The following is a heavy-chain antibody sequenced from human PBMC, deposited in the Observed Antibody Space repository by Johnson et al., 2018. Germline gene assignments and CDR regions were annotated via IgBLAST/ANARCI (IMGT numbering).Heavy chain of an antibody. V-gene: IGHV5-51*01. CDR2: IYPGDSDT. Sequence: VQLVQSGAAVKKPGESLKIFCKGSGYSFTNYWIGWVRQMPGKGLEWMGIIYPGDSDTRYSLSFQDQVTVSVDKSISTAYLQWSRLKASDTAMYYCARQIITGSTLGDGMDVWGHGTRVTVSS. CDR1: GYSFTNYW. D-gene: IGHD1-7*01. CDR3: ARQIITGSTLGDGMDV. J-gene: IGHJ6*02.